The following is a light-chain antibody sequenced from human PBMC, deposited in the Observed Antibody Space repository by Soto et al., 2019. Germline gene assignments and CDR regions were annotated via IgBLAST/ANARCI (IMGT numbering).Light chain of an antibody. CDR1: QSTSTY. J-gene: IGKJ3*01. CDR2: AAS. CDR3: QQSYSTPFT. Sequence: DIQMTQSPSSLSVSVGDRVTLTCRASQSTSTYLNWYQQKPGKPPKLLIYAASSLEGGVPSRFSGSGSGTDFTLTISSLQPEDFATYYCQQSYSTPFTFGPGTKVDI. V-gene: IGKV1-39*01.